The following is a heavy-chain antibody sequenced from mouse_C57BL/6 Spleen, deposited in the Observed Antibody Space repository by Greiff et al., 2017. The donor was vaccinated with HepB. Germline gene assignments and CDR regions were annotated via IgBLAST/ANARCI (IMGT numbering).Heavy chain of an antibody. CDR2: INPSTGGT. D-gene: IGHD1-1*01. J-gene: IGHJ3*01. Sequence: VQLQQSGPELVKPGASVKISCKASGYSFTGYYMNWVKQSPEKSLEWIGEINPSTGGTTYNQKFKAKATLTVDKSSSTAYMQLKSLTSEDSAVYYCARGSDYGSSWAYWGQGTLVTVSA. V-gene: IGHV1-42*01. CDR1: GYSFTGYY. CDR3: ARGSDYGSSWAY.